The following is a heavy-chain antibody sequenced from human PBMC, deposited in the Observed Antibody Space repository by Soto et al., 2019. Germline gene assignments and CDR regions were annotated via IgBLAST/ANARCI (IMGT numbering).Heavy chain of an antibody. Sequence: QVQLVQSGAEVKKPGASVKVSCKASGYTFTSYAMHWVRQAPGQRLEWMGWINAGNGNTKYSQKFQGRVTITRDSSASTAYMELSSLRSEDTAVYYCAREAYGKLSAFDIWGQGTMVTVSS. CDR1: GYTFTSYA. D-gene: IGHD4-17*01. CDR3: AREAYGKLSAFDI. CDR2: INAGNGNT. J-gene: IGHJ3*02. V-gene: IGHV1-3*01.